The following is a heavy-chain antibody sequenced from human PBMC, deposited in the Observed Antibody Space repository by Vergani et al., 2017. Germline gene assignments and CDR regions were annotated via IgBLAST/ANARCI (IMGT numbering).Heavy chain of an antibody. V-gene: IGHV3-23*01. CDR1: GFTFSSYA. J-gene: IGHJ4*02. CDR2: ISGSGGST. Sequence: EVQLLESGGGLVQPGGSLRLSCAASGFTFSSYAMSWVRQAPGKGLEWVSAISGSGGSTYYADSVKGRFTISRDNSKNTLYLQMNSLRAEDTAVYYCARGPYCGGDCGGYSLNWNPFDYWGQGTLVTVSS. CDR3: ARGPYCGGDCGGYSLNWNPFDY. D-gene: IGHD2-21*02.